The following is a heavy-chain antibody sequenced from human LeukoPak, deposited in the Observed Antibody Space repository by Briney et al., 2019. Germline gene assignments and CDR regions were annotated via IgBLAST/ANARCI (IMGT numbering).Heavy chain of an antibody. J-gene: IGHJ5*02. CDR3: ARYFPNEWFDP. Sequence: SVKVSCKASGGTFSSYAISWVRQAPGQGLEWMGGIIPMFGTANYAQKFQGRVTITADESTSTAYIELSSLRSEDTAVYYCARYFPNEWFDPWGQGTLVTVSS. CDR1: GGTFSSYA. D-gene: IGHD2/OR15-2a*01. V-gene: IGHV1-69*13. CDR2: IIPMFGTA.